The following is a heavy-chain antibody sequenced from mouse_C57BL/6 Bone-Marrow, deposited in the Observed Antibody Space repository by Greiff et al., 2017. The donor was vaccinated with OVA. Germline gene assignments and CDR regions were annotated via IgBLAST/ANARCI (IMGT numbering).Heavy chain of an antibody. Sequence: QVQLQQPGAELVKPGASVKLSCKASGYTFTSYWLQWVKQRPGQGLEWIGSIDPSDSYTNYNQKFKGKATLTVDTSSSTAYMQLSSLTSEDSAVYYCARDYYGSSLDYWGQGTTLTVSS. D-gene: IGHD1-1*01. CDR2: IDPSDSYT. CDR3: ARDYYGSSLDY. V-gene: IGHV1-50*01. J-gene: IGHJ2*01. CDR1: GYTFTSYW.